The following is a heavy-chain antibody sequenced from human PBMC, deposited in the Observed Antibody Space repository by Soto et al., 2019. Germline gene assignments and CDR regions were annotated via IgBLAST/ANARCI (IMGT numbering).Heavy chain of an antibody. Sequence: EVQLLESGGGLVQPGGSLRLSCAASGFTFSSYAMSWVRQAPGKGLEWVSGISGRGGSTYYADSVKGRFTISRDNSKNTLDLQMNSLRAEDTAVYYCAKGPLYGDYVSGWGQGTLVTVSS. CDR1: GFTFSSYA. J-gene: IGHJ4*02. D-gene: IGHD4-17*01. CDR3: AKGPLYGDYVSG. CDR2: ISGRGGST. V-gene: IGHV3-23*01.